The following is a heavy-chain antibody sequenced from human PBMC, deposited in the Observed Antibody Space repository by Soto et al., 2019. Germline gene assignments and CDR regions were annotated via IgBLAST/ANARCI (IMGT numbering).Heavy chain of an antibody. CDR2: VYTSGST. V-gene: IGHV4-4*07. CDR1: GDSMTKYY. J-gene: IGHJ5*02. Sequence: PSETLSLTCNVSGDSMTKYYWSWIRQPAGKGLEWIGRVYTSGSTNYNPSLKSRVTMSIDTSNNHFSLSLKSVTAADTAVYYCARDMHAGFTHYFDPWGQGTLVTVSS. D-gene: IGHD1-26*01. CDR3: ARDMHAGFTHYFDP.